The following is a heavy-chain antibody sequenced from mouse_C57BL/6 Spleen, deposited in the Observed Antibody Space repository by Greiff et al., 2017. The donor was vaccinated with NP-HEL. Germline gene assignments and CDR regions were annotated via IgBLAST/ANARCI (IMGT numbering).Heavy chain of an antibody. CDR1: GYTFTSYW. J-gene: IGHJ1*03. Sequence: QVQLQQPGTELVKPGASVKLSCKASGYTFTSYWMHWVKQRPGQGLEWIGNINPSNGGTNYTEKFKSKATLTVDKSSSTAYMQLSSLTSEDSAVDKCARNYGSSWDFDVWGTGTTVTVSS. CDR2: INPSNGGT. D-gene: IGHD1-1*01. CDR3: ARNYGSSWDFDV. V-gene: IGHV1-53*01.